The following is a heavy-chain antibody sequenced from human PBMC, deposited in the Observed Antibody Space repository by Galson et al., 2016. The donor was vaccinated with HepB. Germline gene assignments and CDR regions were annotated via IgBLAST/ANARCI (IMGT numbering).Heavy chain of an antibody. CDR3: ARGKPTVTTDYYYGMDV. J-gene: IGHJ6*02. CDR2: IIPIFGTA. D-gene: IGHD4-17*01. Sequence: SVKVSCKASGGTFNSYAISWVRQAPGQGLGWMGRIIPIFGTANYAQKFQDRVTITADVSTNTAYMELSSLRSEDTAVYYCARGKPTVTTDYYYGMDVWGQGTTVTVS. V-gene: IGHV1-69*13. CDR1: GGTFNSYA.